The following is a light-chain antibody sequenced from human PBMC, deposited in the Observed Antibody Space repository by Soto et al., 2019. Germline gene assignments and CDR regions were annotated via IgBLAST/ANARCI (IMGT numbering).Light chain of an antibody. CDR2: EVS. V-gene: IGLV2-8*01. CDR3: SSYAGNNNVV. CDR1: SSDVGDYKF. J-gene: IGLJ2*01. Sequence: QSALTQPPSASGSPGQSVTISCTGTSSDVGDYKFVSWYQQHPGKAPKLLIYEVSRRPSGVPDRFSGSKSGNTASLTVSGLQAEDEADYYCSSYAGNNNVVVGGWTKLTV.